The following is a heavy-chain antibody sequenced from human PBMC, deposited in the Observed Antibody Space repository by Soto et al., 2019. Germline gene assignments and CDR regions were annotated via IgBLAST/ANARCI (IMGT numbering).Heavy chain of an antibody. D-gene: IGHD3-10*01. CDR2: IYYSGST. V-gene: IGHV4-31*03. J-gene: IGHJ4*02. CDR3: ARGPRPSRVGESSPRPQYFDY. Sequence: PSETLSLTCTVSGGSISSGGYYWSWIRQHPGKGLEWIGYIYYSGSTYYNPSLKSRVTISVDTSKNQFSLKLSSVTAADTAVYYCARGPRPSRVGESSPRPQYFDYWGQGTLVTVSS. CDR1: GGSISSGGYY.